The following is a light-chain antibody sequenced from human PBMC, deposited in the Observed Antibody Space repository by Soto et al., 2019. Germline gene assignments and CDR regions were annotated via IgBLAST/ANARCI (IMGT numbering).Light chain of an antibody. CDR3: SSYTSSSTWV. J-gene: IGLJ3*02. CDR1: SSDVGGHNH. CDR2: EVS. Sequence: QSALTQPASVSGSPGQSITISCTGTSSDVGGHNHVSWYQQYPGKAPKLMIFEVSNRPSGVSIRFSGSKSVNTASLTISGLQAEDEADYYCSSYTSSSTWVFGGGTKLTVL. V-gene: IGLV2-14*01.